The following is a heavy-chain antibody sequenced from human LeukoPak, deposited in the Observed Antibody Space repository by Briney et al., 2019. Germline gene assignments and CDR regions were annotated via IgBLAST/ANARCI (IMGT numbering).Heavy chain of an antibody. CDR1: GFTFSSYG. CDR3: AKDDRAYCGGDCVDFDY. V-gene: IGHV3-30*02. D-gene: IGHD2-21*02. Sequence: GGSLRLSCAASGFTFSSYGMHWVRQAPGKGLEWVAFIRYDGSNKYYAYSVKGRFTISRDNSKNTLYPQMNRQRAEDTAVYYCAKDDRAYCGGDCVDFDYWGQGTLVTVSS. CDR2: IRYDGSNK. J-gene: IGHJ4*02.